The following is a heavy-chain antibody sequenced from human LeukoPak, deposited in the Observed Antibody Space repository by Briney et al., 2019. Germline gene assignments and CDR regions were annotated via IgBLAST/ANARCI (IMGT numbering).Heavy chain of an antibody. CDR1: GLAFSKCG. Sequence: GGSLRLSCAASGLAFSKCGIHWVRQAPGKGLEWVSFIPHDGRYKYYADSVKGRFTISRDDPKSTLYLQMNSLRTEDTAVYYCAKDPPLSASAFDLWGQGTVVTVSS. V-gene: IGHV3-30*02. J-gene: IGHJ3*01. CDR2: IPHDGRYK. D-gene: IGHD5/OR15-5a*01. CDR3: AKDPPLSASAFDL.